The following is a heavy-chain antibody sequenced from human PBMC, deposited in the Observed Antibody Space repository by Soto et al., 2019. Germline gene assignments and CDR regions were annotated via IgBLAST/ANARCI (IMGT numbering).Heavy chain of an antibody. CDR3: TKGAWLDY. CDR1: GFSFNTFD. D-gene: IGHD5-12*01. J-gene: IGHJ4*02. Sequence: GGSLRLSCAASGFSFNTFDMSWVRQAPGKGLEWVSVILGRDDTTYYADSVKGRFTISRDTFKNTLHLQMNSLRVEDTALYFCTKGAWLDYWGQVTLVTVSS. CDR2: ILGRDDTT. V-gene: IGHV3-23*01.